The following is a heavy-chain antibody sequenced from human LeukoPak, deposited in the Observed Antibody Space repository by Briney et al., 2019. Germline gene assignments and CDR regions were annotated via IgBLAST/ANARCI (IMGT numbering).Heavy chain of an antibody. CDR1: GYSFTSYW. Sequence: GESLKISCKGSGYSFTSYWIGWVRQMPGKGLEWMGIIYPGDSDTRYSPSFQGQVTISADKSISTAYLQWSSLKASDTAMYYCARAVGWYYDSSGTLHFDYWGQGALVTVSS. V-gene: IGHV5-51*01. CDR3: ARAVGWYYDSSGTLHFDY. J-gene: IGHJ4*02. CDR2: IYPGDSDT. D-gene: IGHD3-22*01.